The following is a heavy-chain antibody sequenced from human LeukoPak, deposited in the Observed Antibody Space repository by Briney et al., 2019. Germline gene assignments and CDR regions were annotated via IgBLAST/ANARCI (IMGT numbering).Heavy chain of an antibody. CDR1: GGSISSYY. CDR3: ARARLLWFGELPQYYFDY. J-gene: IGHJ4*02. V-gene: IGHV4-4*07. CDR2: IYTSGST. D-gene: IGHD3-10*01. Sequence: SETLSLTCTVSGGSISSYYWSWIRQPAGKGLEWIGRIYTSGSTNYNPSLKSRVTMSVDTSKNQFSLKLSSVTAADTAVYYCARARLLWFGELPQYYFDYWGQGTLVTVSS.